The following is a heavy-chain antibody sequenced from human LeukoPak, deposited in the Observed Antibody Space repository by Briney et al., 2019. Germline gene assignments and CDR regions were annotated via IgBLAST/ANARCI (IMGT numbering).Heavy chain of an antibody. CDR2: IYNSGST. V-gene: IGHV4-59*01. CDR1: GVSISIYY. D-gene: IGHD3-22*01. J-gene: IGHJ4*02. CDR3: ARSRSSGYPHFHY. Sequence: SETLSLTCTVSGVSISIYYWSWVRQPPGKGLEWIGYIYNSGSTIYNPSLKSRATISADTSKNQFSLQLSSVTAADTAVYYCARSRSSGYPHFHYWGQGTLVTVSS.